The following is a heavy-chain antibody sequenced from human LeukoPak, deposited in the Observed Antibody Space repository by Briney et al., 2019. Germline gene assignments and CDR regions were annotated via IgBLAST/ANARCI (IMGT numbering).Heavy chain of an antibody. J-gene: IGHJ3*02. CDR1: GHTFTSYG. CDR2: ISAYNGNT. CDR3: ERTPHHGYNVGGAFDI. V-gene: IGHV1-18*01. Sequence: ASVKVSCKASGHTFTSYGISWVRQAPGQGLEWMGWISAYNGNTNYAQKLQGRVTMTTDTSTSTAYMELRSLRSDDTAVYYCERTPHHGYNVGGAFDIWGQGTMVTVSS. D-gene: IGHD5-24*01.